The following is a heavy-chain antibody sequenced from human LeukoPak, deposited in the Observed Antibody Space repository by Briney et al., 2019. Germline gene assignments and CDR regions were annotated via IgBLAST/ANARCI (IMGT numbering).Heavy chain of an antibody. CDR2: VNLQGSA. CDR1: GFTFSSYS. J-gene: IGHJ4*02. CDR3: AREGGPYRPLDY. V-gene: IGHV4-4*02. Sequence: GSLRLSCAASGFTFSSYSMHWVRQPPGKGLEWIGEVNLQGSANYNPSPKRRVAISVDKSENHISLKLTSVTAADTAVYYCAREGGPYRPLDYSGQGTLVTVAS.